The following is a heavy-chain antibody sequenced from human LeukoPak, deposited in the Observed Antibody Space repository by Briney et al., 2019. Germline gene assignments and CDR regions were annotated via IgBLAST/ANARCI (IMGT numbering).Heavy chain of an antibody. D-gene: IGHD2-2*02. CDR2: ISSSSSTI. V-gene: IGHV3-48*01. J-gene: IGHJ4*02. Sequence: GGSLILSCAASGFTFSSYAMNWVRQAPGKGLEWVSYISSSSSTIYYADSVKGRFTISRDNAKNSLYLQMNSLRAEDTAVYYCARPHGTIVVVPAAIGYWGQGTLVTVSS. CDR1: GFTFSSYA. CDR3: ARPHGTIVVVPAAIGY.